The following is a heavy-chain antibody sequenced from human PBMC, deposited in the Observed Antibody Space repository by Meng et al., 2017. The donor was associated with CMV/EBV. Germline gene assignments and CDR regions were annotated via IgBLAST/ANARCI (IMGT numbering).Heavy chain of an antibody. CDR1: GFTLRGYA. CDR3: ASVKVFTYYYDSSGFNDAFDI. CDR2: ISYDGSNK. Sequence: LTRAASGFTLRGYAMHGVRQAPGKGLEWVAVISYDGSNKYYADSVKGRFTISRDNSKNTPYLQMNSLRAEDTAVYYCASVKVFTYYYDSSGFNDAFDIWGQGTMVTVSS. V-gene: IGHV3-30-3*01. J-gene: IGHJ3*02. D-gene: IGHD3-22*01.